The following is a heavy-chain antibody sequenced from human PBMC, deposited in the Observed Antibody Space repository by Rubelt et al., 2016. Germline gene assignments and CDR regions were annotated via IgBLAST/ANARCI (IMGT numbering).Heavy chain of an antibody. CDR1: GDSISSYY. Sequence: QVQLQESGPGLVKPSGTLSLTCTVSGDSISSYYWSWIRQPPGTGLEWIGYIYDSGSTNYNPSLKSRVSISVDTSKNQLSLKLGSVTAADTAVYYCAKDGASSLWGQGTMVTVSS. CDR3: AKDGASSL. D-gene: IGHD3-16*01. CDR2: IYDSGST. V-gene: IGHV4-59*01. J-gene: IGHJ3*01.